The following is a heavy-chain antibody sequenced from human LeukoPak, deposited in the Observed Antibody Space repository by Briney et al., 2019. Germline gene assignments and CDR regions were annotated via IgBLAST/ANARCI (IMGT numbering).Heavy chain of an antibody. J-gene: IGHJ4*02. V-gene: IGHV3-23*01. D-gene: IGHD6-19*01. Sequence: GGSLRLSCAASGFTFSSYAMSWVRQAPGKGLEWVSAISGSGATTYYADSVRGRFSISRDISKNTQYLQMNSLRVEDTAVYYCATSGSGWYRFDYWAREPWSASPQ. CDR1: GFTFSSYA. CDR3: ATSGSGWYRFDY. CDR2: ISGSGATT.